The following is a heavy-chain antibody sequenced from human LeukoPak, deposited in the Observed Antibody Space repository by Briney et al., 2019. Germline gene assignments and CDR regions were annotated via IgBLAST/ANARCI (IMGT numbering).Heavy chain of an antibody. CDR3: AREVSGWRPLDY. J-gene: IGHJ4*02. V-gene: IGHV4-59*12. CDR1: GGSISSFY. CDR2: IYFSGST. Sequence: SETLSLTCTVSGGSISSFYWSWFYWSWIRQPPGKGLEWIGYIYFSGSTNYNPSLKSRVTISVDTSKNQFSLHLNSVTPEDTAVYYCAREVSGWRPLDYWGQGTLVTVSS. D-gene: IGHD6-19*01.